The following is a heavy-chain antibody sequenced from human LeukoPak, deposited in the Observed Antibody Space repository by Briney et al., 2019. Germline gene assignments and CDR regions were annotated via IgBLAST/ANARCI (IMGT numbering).Heavy chain of an antibody. J-gene: IGHJ4*02. CDR1: GGSISIYY. V-gene: IGHV4-59*01. CDR2: IYYSRST. Sequence: SETLSLTCTVSGGSISIYYWSWIRMPPGQGMEWNGYIYYSRSTNYNPSPNSRVPITVDTSKNQFSLKLSSVTAADTAVYYCARRGSYYDILTGYSYYFDYWGQGTLVTVSS. D-gene: IGHD3-9*01. CDR3: ARRGSYYDILTGYSYYFDY.